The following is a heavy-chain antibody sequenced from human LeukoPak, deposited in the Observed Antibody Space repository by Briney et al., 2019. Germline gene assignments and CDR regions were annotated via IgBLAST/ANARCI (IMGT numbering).Heavy chain of an antibody. V-gene: IGHV3-21*01. CDR3: ARDFPGGMATINPCDY. J-gene: IGHJ4*02. D-gene: IGHD5-24*01. CDR2: XSSSSXXX. Sequence: GGSLRLSCSASGFTXXXXXXXWVRXAPXXXXXXXXXXSSSSXXXYXAXSXXXXXXXXXDNAKNSLYLQMNSLRAEDTAVYYCARDFPGGMATINPCDYWGQGTLVTVSS. CDR1: GFTXXXXX.